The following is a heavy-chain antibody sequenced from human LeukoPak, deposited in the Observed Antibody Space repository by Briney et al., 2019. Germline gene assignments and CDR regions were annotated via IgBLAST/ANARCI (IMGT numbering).Heavy chain of an antibody. J-gene: IGHJ4*02. CDR2: INSDGSST. D-gene: IGHD2-21*02. CDR1: GFTFSSFW. Sequence: GESLRLSCAASGFTFSSFWMHWVRQAPGEGLVWVSRINSDGSSTTYADSVKGRFTISRDNAKNTLYLQMNSLRAEDTAVYYCARELAYCGGDCGSFDYWGQGTLVTVSS. CDR3: ARELAYCGGDCGSFDY. V-gene: IGHV3-74*01.